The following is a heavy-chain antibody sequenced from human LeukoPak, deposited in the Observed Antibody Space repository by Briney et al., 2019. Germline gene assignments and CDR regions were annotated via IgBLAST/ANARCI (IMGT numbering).Heavy chain of an antibody. CDR3: ARDGYNRFDY. J-gene: IGHJ4*02. D-gene: IGHD5-24*01. Sequence: SETLSLTCTVSGGSISNYYWSWIRQPPGKGLEWIGYIYYTGSTNYNPSLKSRVTISVDTYKNQFSLKLSSVTAADTAVYYCARDGYNRFDYWGQGTLVTVSS. CDR2: IYYTGST. CDR1: GGSISNYY. V-gene: IGHV4-59*01.